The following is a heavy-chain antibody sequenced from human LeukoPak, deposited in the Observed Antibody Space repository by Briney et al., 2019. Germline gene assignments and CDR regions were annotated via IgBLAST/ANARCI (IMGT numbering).Heavy chain of an antibody. CDR1: GYTFTSYG. CDR2: ISTYSGNT. D-gene: IGHD4-11*01. V-gene: IGHV1-18*01. Sequence: ASVKVSCKASGYTFTSYGISWVRQAPGQGLEWMGWISTYSGNTNYAQKLQGRVTMTTDTSTSTAYMELRSLRSDDTAVYYCARRAYTYYYYMDVWAKGPRSPSP. J-gene: IGHJ6*03. CDR3: ARRAYTYYYYMDV.